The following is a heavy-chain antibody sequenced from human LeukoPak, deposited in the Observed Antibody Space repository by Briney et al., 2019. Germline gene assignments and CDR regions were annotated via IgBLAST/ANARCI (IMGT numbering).Heavy chain of an antibody. Sequence: QPGGSLRLSCAASEFTFSSYAMSWVRQAPGKGLEWVSAISGSGGSTYYADSVKGRFTISRDNSKNTLYLQMNSLRAEDTAVYYCAKVSRGFLEWLLMDAFDIWGQGTMVTVSS. J-gene: IGHJ3*02. CDR2: ISGSGGST. CDR1: EFTFSSYA. CDR3: AKVSRGFLEWLLMDAFDI. V-gene: IGHV3-23*01. D-gene: IGHD3-3*01.